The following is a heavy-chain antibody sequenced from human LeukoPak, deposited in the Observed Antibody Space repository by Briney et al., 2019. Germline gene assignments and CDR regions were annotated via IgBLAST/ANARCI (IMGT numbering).Heavy chain of an antibody. Sequence: GESLKISCKGSGYTFTSYWIAWVRQMPGKGLEWMGIIYPGDSDTRYSPSFQGQVAISGDKSISSAYLQWSSLKASDTATYYCARVITMIRGVPDRFDPWGQGTLVTVSS. CDR1: GYTFTSYW. J-gene: IGHJ5*02. D-gene: IGHD3-10*01. V-gene: IGHV5-51*01. CDR2: IYPGDSDT. CDR3: ARVITMIRGVPDRFDP.